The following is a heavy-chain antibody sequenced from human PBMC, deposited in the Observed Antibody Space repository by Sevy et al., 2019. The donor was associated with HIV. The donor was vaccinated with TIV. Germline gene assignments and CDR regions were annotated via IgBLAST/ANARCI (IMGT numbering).Heavy chain of an antibody. Sequence: GGSLRLSCAASGFTFSDYRMHWVRQAPGKGLEWVAVISYDGRNNKYNADSVKGRFTISRDNSKNTVYLQMNSLRAEDTAIYYCARDRGEILSSAFDYWGQGTLVTV. CDR3: ARDRGEILSSAFDY. V-gene: IGHV3-30*04. D-gene: IGHD3-16*01. CDR1: GFTFSDYR. CDR2: ISYDGRNNK. J-gene: IGHJ4*02.